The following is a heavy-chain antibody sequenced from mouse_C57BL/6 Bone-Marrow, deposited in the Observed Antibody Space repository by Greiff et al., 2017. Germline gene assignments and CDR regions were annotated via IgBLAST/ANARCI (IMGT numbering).Heavy chain of an antibody. CDR3: AREEAGTNFDY. CDR1: GYTFTSYG. J-gene: IGHJ2*01. CDR2: IDTSDSYT. D-gene: IGHD4-1*01. Sequence: QVQLQQPGAELVMPGASVKLSCKASGYTFTSYGMHWVKQRPGQGLEWIGEIDTSDSYTNYNQKFKGNSTLTVDKSSSTDYMQLSRLTSEDSAVYYCAREEAGTNFDYWGQGTTLTVSS. V-gene: IGHV1-69*01.